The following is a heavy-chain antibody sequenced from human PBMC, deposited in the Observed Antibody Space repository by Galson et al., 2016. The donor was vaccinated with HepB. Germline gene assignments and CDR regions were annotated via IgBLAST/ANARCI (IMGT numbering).Heavy chain of an antibody. J-gene: IGHJ3*01. CDR1: GFTFSTSG. V-gene: IGHV3-48*02. Sequence: SLRLSCAGSGFTFSTSGLNWVRQAPGKGLQWISYISSSISTNYYADSVVGRFTISRDNAKNSVYLQMNSLRDDDTGVYYCARELVRSAFDLWGQGTLVTVSS. D-gene: IGHD6-6*01. CDR3: ARELVRSAFDL. CDR2: ISSSISTN.